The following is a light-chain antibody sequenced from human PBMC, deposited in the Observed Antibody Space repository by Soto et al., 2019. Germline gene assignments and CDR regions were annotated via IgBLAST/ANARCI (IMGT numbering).Light chain of an antibody. Sequence: SYELTQTSSVSVAPVQTARISCWGNNIGGKSVHWSQQKPGQAPVVVVYDDSDRPSGIPERFSGSNSGTTATLTISRVEAGDEADYHCQVWDDNSDHHVFGTGTKVPVL. CDR3: QVWDDNSDHHV. V-gene: IGLV3-21*02. CDR1: NIGGKS. CDR2: DDS. J-gene: IGLJ1*01.